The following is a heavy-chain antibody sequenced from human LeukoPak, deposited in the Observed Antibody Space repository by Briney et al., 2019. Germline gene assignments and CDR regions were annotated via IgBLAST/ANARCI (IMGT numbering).Heavy chain of an antibody. D-gene: IGHD3-22*01. Sequence: SETLSLTCNVSGGSISNYYWSWIRQHPGKGLEWIGYIYYSGSTYYNPSLKSRVTISVDTSKNQFSLKLSSVTAADTAVYYCARDLWPYDSSGYPGYWGQGTLVTVSS. CDR1: GGSISNYY. J-gene: IGHJ4*02. CDR3: ARDLWPYDSSGYPGY. V-gene: IGHV4-59*06. CDR2: IYYSGST.